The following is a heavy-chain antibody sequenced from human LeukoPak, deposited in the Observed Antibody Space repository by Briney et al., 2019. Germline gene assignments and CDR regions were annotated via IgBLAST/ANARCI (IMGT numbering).Heavy chain of an antibody. CDR2: INPNRGGT. D-gene: IGHD3-3*01. J-gene: IGHJ6*03. CDR3: ARTLVDYDFWSGLYYYYYMDV. V-gene: IGHV1-2*02. Sequence: ASEKLSCKASVYTFTGYYMHWVRHAPQPGLEWKGWINPNRGGTNYAQKFQGRVTMARDTSISTAYMELSRLRSDDTAVYYCARTLVDYDFWSGLYYYYYMDVWGKGTTVTVSS. CDR1: VYTFTGYY.